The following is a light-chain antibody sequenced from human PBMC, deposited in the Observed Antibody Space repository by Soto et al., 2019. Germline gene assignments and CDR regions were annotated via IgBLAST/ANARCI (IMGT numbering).Light chain of an antibody. CDR3: SSYTSSTTYV. Sequence: QSVLTQPASVSGSPGQSITISCPGTSSDVGGYNYVSWYQQHAGKAPKPMIYEVSNRPSGVSNRFSGSKSGNTASLTISGLQAEDEADYYCSSYTSSTTYVFGTGTKVTVL. V-gene: IGLV2-14*01. CDR2: EVS. CDR1: SSDVGGYNY. J-gene: IGLJ1*01.